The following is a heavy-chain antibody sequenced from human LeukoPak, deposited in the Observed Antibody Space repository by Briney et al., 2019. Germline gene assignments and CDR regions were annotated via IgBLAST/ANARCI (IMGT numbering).Heavy chain of an antibody. J-gene: IGHJ1*01. D-gene: IGHD6-6*01. V-gene: IGHV4-39*01. Sequence: PSETLSLTCTASGGSMSSRSYFWGWIRQPPGKGQEWIGSIYYIGITYYNPSLRSRLSISVDTSKNQFSLRLSSVTAADTAVYYCARLFQYSSSSRFFQHWGLGTLVTVSS. CDR1: GGSMSSRSYF. CDR2: IYYIGIT. CDR3: ARLFQYSSSSRFFQH.